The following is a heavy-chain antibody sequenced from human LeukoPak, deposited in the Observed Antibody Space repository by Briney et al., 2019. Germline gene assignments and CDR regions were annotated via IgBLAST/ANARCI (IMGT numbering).Heavy chain of an antibody. CDR3: AKGVLSWVDY. CDR2: ISGSGGST. CDR1: GFPFSSYA. V-gene: IGHV3-23*01. D-gene: IGHD2-15*01. J-gene: IGHJ4*02. Sequence: GGSLILSCAASGFPFSSYAMSWVRQAPGKGLEWVSAISGSGGSTYYADSVKGRFTISRDNSKNTLYLQMNSLRAEDTAVYYCAKGVLSWVDYWGQGTLVTVSS.